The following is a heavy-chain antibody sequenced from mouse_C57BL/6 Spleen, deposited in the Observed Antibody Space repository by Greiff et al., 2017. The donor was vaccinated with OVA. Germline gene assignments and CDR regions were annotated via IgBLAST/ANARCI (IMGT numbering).Heavy chain of an antibody. CDR3: TRCGDYDEESAMDY. V-gene: IGHV1-5*01. CDR1: GYTFTSYW. D-gene: IGHD2-4*01. J-gene: IGHJ4*01. CDR2: IYPGNSDT. Sequence: VQLQQSGTVLARPGASVKMSCKTSGYTFTSYWMHWVKQRPGQGLEWIGAIYPGNSDTSYNQKFKGKAKLTAVTSASTAYMELSSLTNEDSAVYCCTRCGDYDEESAMDYWGQGTSVTVSS.